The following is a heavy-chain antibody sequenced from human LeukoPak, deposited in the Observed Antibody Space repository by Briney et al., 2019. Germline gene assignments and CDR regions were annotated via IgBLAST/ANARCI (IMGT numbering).Heavy chain of an antibody. Sequence: GGSLRLSCSASGFTFSNCAMSWVRQAPGKGLEWVSGISGSGSDTYYADSVKGRFTISRDNSKNTLYLQMSSLRAGDTAVYYCAKAGHYGSGSYYSDYWGRGTLVTVSP. CDR2: ISGSGSDT. V-gene: IGHV3-23*01. D-gene: IGHD3-10*01. J-gene: IGHJ4*02. CDR3: AKAGHYGSGSYYSDY. CDR1: GFTFSNCA.